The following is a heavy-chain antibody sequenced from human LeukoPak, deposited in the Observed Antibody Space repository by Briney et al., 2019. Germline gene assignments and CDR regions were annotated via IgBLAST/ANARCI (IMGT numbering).Heavy chain of an antibody. CDR3: ARGDYDFYGQGY. Sequence: SVKVSCKASGGTFSSYAISWVQQAPGQGLEWMGRIIPIFGTANYAQKFQGRVTITTDESTSTAYMELSSLRSEDTAVYYCARGDYDFYGQGYWGQGTLVTVSS. CDR1: GGTFSSYA. J-gene: IGHJ4*02. D-gene: IGHD3-3*01. V-gene: IGHV1-69*05. CDR2: IIPIFGTA.